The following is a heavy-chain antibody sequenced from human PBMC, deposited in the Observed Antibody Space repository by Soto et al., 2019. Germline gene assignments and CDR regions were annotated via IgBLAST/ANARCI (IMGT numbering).Heavy chain of an antibody. J-gene: IGHJ6*02. CDR3: AKSRDAYNFYFYYGMDV. CDR2: ILYDGSNK. V-gene: IGHV3-30*18. CDR1: GFTFSNYG. Sequence: PGGSLRLSCAASGFTFSNYGMHWVRQTPGKGLEWVALILYDGSNKYYGDSVKDRFTISRDNSKNTLYLQVSSLRAEDTAVYYCAKSRDAYNFYFYYGMDVWGQGTTVTVSS. D-gene: IGHD2-2*01.